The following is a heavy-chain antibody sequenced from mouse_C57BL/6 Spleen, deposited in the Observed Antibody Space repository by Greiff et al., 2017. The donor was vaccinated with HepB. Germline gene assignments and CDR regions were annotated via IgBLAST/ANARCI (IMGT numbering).Heavy chain of an antibody. V-gene: IGHV5-4*01. D-gene: IGHD2-4*01. CDR1: GFTFSSYA. J-gene: IGHJ3*01. Sequence: EVKVVESGGGLVKPGGSLKLSCAASGFTFSSYAMSWVRQTPEKRLEWVATISDGGSYTYYPDNVKGRFTISRDNAKNNLYLQMSHLKSEDTAMYYCARDRPYDYEGAWFAYWGQGTLVTVSA. CDR3: ARDRPYDYEGAWFAY. CDR2: ISDGGSYT.